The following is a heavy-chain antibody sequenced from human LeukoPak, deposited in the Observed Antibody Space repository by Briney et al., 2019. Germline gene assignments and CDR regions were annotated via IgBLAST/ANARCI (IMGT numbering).Heavy chain of an antibody. CDR3: AKVQYCGGDCDPYFDY. D-gene: IGHD2-21*02. Sequence: PGRSLRLSCAASGFTFSSYGMHWVRQAPGKGLEWVAVISYDGSNKYYADSVKGRFTISRDNSKNTLYLQMNSLRAEDTAVYYCAKVQYCGGDCDPYFDYWGQGTLVTVSS. J-gene: IGHJ4*02. CDR2: ISYDGSNK. CDR1: GFTFSSYG. V-gene: IGHV3-30*18.